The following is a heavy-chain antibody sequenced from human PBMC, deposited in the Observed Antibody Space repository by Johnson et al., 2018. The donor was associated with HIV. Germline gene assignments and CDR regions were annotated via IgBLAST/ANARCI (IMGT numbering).Heavy chain of an antibody. CDR1: GFTFDDYA. Sequence: LFVESGGGLVQPGRSLRLSCAASGFTFDDYAMHWVRRAPGKGLEWVSGISWNSGSIGYADSVKGRFTISRDNAKNSLYLHMNSLRAEDTAVYYCARDRVGATAFDMWGQGTMVTVSS. D-gene: IGHD1-26*01. CDR2: ISWNSGSI. V-gene: IGHV3-9*01. J-gene: IGHJ3*02. CDR3: ARDRVGATAFDM.